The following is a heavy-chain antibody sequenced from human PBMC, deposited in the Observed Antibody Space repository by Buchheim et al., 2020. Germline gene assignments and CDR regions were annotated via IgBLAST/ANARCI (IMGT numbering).Heavy chain of an antibody. Sequence: QVSLVESGGGVVQPGRSLRLSCEASRFIFSTYGMHWVRQAPGKGLEWVAVISYDGKYKSYADSVKGRFTISRDNANSTLYLQMNNLTPEDTATYFCAKDLVATAGLWGQGT. D-gene: IGHD6-13*01. J-gene: IGHJ4*02. V-gene: IGHV3-30*18. CDR1: RFIFSTYG. CDR3: AKDLVATAGL. CDR2: ISYDGKYK.